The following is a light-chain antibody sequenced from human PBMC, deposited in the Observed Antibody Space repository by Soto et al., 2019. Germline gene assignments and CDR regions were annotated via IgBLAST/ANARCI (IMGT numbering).Light chain of an antibody. J-gene: IGKJ2*01. CDR1: QSVSGW. V-gene: IGKV1-5*01. CDR2: DAS. CDR3: QHYSSYSVYT. Sequence: DIQMTQSPSTLSASIGDRVTITCRASQSVSGWLAWYQQKPGEAPKLLIYDASSLEVGVPSRFSGSGSGTQFTLTISSLQPDDFATYYCQHYSSYSVYTFGQGTRLEI.